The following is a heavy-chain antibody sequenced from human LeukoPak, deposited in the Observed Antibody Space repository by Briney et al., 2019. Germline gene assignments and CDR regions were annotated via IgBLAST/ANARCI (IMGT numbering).Heavy chain of an antibody. J-gene: IGHJ4*02. CDR2: FDPEDGET. V-gene: IGHV1-24*01. CDR3: ATDPYVWGSFSFDY. D-gene: IGHD3-16*01. CDR1: GYTLTELS. Sequence: ASVKVSCKVSGYTLTELSMHWVRQAPGKGLEWMGGFDPEDGETIYAQKFQGRVTMTEDTSTDTAYMELSSLRSEDTAVYYCATDPYVWGSFSFDYWGQGTLVTVSS.